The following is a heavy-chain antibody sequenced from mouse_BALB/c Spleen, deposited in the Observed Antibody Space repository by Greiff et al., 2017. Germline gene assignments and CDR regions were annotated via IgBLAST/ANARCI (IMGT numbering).Heavy chain of an antibody. J-gene: IGHJ3*01. Sequence: VQLQQSGPGLVQPSQSLSITCTVSGFSLTSYGVHWVRQSPGKGLEWLGVIWSGGSTDYNAAFISRLSISKDNSKSQVFFKMNSLQANDTAIYYCASLYGYDEGFAYWGQGTLVTVSA. CDR1: GFSLTSYG. V-gene: IGHV2-2*02. CDR2: IWSGGST. D-gene: IGHD2-2*01. CDR3: ASLYGYDEGFAY.